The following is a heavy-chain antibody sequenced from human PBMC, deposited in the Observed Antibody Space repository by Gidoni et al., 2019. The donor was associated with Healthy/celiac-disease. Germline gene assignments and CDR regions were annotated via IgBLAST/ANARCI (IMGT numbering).Heavy chain of an antibody. CDR3: ARGGVVVAAHYYFDY. CDR2: IYDSGST. Sequence: QVQLQESGPGLVKPSQTLPLTCTVSGGSISSGDYYWSWIRQPPGKGLEWIGYIYDSGSTYYNPSLKSRVTISVDTSKNQFSLKLSSVTAADTAVYYCARGGVVVAAHYYFDYWGQGTLVTVSS. J-gene: IGHJ4*02. V-gene: IGHV4-30-4*01. D-gene: IGHD2-15*01. CDR1: GGSISSGDYY.